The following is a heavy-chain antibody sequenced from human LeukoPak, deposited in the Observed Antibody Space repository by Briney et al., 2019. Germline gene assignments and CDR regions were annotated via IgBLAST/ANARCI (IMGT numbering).Heavy chain of an antibody. D-gene: IGHD4-17*01. V-gene: IGHV4-39*01. CDR2: MYYSGST. CDR3: ATTVTTRYYFDY. Sequence: SETLSLTCTVSGGSISTSRRYWGWIRQPPGKGLEWIGSMYYSGSTYYAPSLKSRVTISVDTYKSQFSLKLSSVTAADTAVYYCATTVTTRYYFDYWGQGILVTVSS. CDR1: GGSISTSRRY. J-gene: IGHJ4*02.